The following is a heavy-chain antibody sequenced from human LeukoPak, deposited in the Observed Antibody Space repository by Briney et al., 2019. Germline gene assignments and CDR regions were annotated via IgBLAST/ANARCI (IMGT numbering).Heavy chain of an antibody. V-gene: IGHV3-NL1*01. CDR3: ARGGGLDV. CDR2: IYSGGST. Sequence: GGSLRLSCATSGFTFSSYGFHWVRQAPGKGLEWVSVIYSGGSTYYADSVKGRFTISRDNAKNSLYLQMSNLRAEDTAVYFCARGGGLDVWGQGATVTVSS. D-gene: IGHD3-16*01. CDR1: GFTFSSYG. J-gene: IGHJ6*02.